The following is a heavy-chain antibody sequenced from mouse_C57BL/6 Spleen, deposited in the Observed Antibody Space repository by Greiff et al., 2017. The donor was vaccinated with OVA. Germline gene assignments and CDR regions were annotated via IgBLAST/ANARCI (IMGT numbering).Heavy chain of an antibody. CDR3: ARKIYDGYYGY. V-gene: IGHV1-55*01. J-gene: IGHJ2*01. D-gene: IGHD2-3*01. CDR2: IYPGSGST. CDR1: GYTFTSYW. Sequence: QVQLQQSGAELVKPGASVKLSCKASGYTFTSYWINWVKQRPGQGLEWIGDIYPGSGSTNYNEKFKSKATLTVDTSSSTAYMQLSSLTSEDSAVXYCARKIYDGYYGYWGQGTTLTVSS.